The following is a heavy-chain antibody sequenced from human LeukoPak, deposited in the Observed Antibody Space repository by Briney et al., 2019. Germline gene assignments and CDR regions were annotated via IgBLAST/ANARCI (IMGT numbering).Heavy chain of an antibody. D-gene: IGHD4-23*01. CDR2: IYNDGGLP. V-gene: IGHV3-33*07. CDR3: AQGHYVGNSEFLDN. J-gene: IGHJ4*02. CDR1: GFSFSSYG. Sequence: GGSQRLSCAASGFSFSSYGMYWVRQAPGKGLEWVALIYNDGGLPNYLDSVRGRFTISRDNSKNTLYLQMDSLRVEDTAVYYCAQGHYVGNSEFLDNWGQGSLVIVSS.